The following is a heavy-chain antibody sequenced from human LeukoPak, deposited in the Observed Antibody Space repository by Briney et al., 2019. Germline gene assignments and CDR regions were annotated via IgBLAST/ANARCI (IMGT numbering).Heavy chain of an antibody. CDR3: ATGTKGLRFLEWLHTFDY. D-gene: IGHD3-3*01. Sequence: ASVKVSCKVSGYTLTELSMHWVRQAPGKGLEWMGGFDPEDGETIYAQKFQGRVNMTEDTSTGTAYMELSSLRSEDTAVYYCATGTKGLRFLEWLHTFDYWGQGTLVTVSS. J-gene: IGHJ4*02. CDR2: FDPEDGET. CDR1: GYTLTELS. V-gene: IGHV1-24*01.